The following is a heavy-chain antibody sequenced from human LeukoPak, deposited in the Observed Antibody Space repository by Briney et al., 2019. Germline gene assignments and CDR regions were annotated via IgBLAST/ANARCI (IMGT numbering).Heavy chain of an antibody. J-gene: IGHJ4*02. V-gene: IGHV3-7*01. CDR3: ARDPSRYDLDY. CDR2: IKQDGVDK. D-gene: IGHD5-12*01. CDR1: GFSFSGSY. Sequence: PGGSLRLSCAASGFSFSGSYTNWVRQAPGKGLEWVATIKQDGVDKYYVDSVKGRFTISRDTAKNSLFLQMNSLRAEDTAVYYCARDPSRYDLDYWGQGTLVTVSS.